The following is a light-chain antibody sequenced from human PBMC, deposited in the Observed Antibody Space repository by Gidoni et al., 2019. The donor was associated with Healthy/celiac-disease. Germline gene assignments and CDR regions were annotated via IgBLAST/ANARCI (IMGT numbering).Light chain of an antibody. J-gene: IGKJ1*01. CDR1: QSISSY. Sequence: IQMTQSPSSLSASVGDRVTITCRASQSISSYLNWYQQKPGKAPKLLIYAASSLQSGVPSRFSGSGSGTDFTLTISSLQPEDFATYYCQQSYSTPPWTFGQGPKVEIK. V-gene: IGKV1-39*01. CDR3: QQSYSTPPWT. CDR2: AAS.